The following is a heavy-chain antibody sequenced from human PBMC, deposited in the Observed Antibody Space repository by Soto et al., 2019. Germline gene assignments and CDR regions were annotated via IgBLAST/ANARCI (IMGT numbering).Heavy chain of an antibody. CDR2: ISRYNGDT. CDR1: GDAFTSCG. J-gene: IGHJ6*03. V-gene: IGHV1-18*01. D-gene: IGHD4-17*01. Sequence: ASVKVCCKACGDAFTSCGMSWVRQAPGQGLEWMGWISRYNGDTKYAQKLQGRVTMTTDTSTNTAYMELRSLRSDDTAAYYCASHRSTVDFYYYMDVWGKGTTVTVSS. CDR3: ASHRSTVDFYYYMDV.